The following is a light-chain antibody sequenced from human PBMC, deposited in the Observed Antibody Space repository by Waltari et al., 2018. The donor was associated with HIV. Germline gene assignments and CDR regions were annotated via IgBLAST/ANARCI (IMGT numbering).Light chain of an antibody. Sequence: AIQMTQSPPSLSASVGDKVSITCRASQGITNDLGWYQEKPGEAPKPLIYAASSLQTGVPSRFSGSGSGTDFTLTISNLQPEDFATYYCLQDFSYPRTFGQGTKVEIK. CDR1: QGITND. CDR2: AAS. CDR3: LQDFSYPRT. V-gene: IGKV1-6*01. J-gene: IGKJ1*01.